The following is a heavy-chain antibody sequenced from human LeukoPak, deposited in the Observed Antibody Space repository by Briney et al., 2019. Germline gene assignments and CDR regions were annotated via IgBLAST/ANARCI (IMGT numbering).Heavy chain of an antibody. J-gene: IGHJ3*02. V-gene: IGHV3-23*01. CDR2: ISGSGGST. Sequence: PGRSLRLSCAASGFTFSSYAMSWVRQAPGKGLEWVSAISGSGGSTYYADSVKGRFTISRDNSKNTLYLQMNSLRAEDTAVYYCAKDRSYYYDSSGHRGAFDIWGQGTMVTVSS. CDR1: GFTFSSYA. D-gene: IGHD3-22*01. CDR3: AKDRSYYYDSSGHRGAFDI.